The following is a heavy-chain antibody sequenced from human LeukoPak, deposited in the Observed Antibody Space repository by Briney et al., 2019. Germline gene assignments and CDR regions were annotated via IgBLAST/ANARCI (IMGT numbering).Heavy chain of an antibody. CDR2: VDPEDGET. Sequence: GASMKISCKVSGYTFTDYYMHWVQQAPGKGLEWMGLVDPEDGETIYAEKFQGRVTITADTSTDTAYMELSSLRSEDTAVYYCATLGYCTNGVCYNIDYWGQGTLVTVSS. V-gene: IGHV1-69-2*01. D-gene: IGHD2-8*01. CDR1: GYTFTDYY. J-gene: IGHJ4*02. CDR3: ATLGYCTNGVCYNIDY.